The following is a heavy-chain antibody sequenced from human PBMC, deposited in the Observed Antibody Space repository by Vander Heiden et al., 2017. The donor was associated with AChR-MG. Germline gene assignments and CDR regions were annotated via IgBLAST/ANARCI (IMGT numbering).Heavy chain of an antibody. CDR1: GGTFSSYA. D-gene: IGHD5-18*01. CDR2: IILIVGTA. Sequence: QVQLVQSGAEVKKPGSSVKVSCKVSGGTFSSYAISWVRQAPGQGLEWMGGIILIVGTANYAQKCQGRVTITADESTSTAYMELSSLRSEDTAVYYCARDLGEVDTAMVSDYYYYMDVWGKGTTVTVSS. CDR3: ARDLGEVDTAMVSDYYYYMDV. V-gene: IGHV1-69*01. J-gene: IGHJ6*03.